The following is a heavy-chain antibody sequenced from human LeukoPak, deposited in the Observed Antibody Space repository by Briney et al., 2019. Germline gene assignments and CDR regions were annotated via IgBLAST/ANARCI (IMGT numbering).Heavy chain of an antibody. CDR3: AKHYGTGGYYYYMDV. Sequence: GGSLRLSCAASGFTFSSYAMTWVRQAPGKGLEWVSAINSGGSTFYADSVKGRFTISRDNSKNTLYLQMNSLRAEDTAVYYCAKHYGTGGYYYYMDVWGKGTTVTVSS. V-gene: IGHV3-23*01. J-gene: IGHJ6*03. D-gene: IGHD4-17*01. CDR1: GFTFSSYA. CDR2: INSGGST.